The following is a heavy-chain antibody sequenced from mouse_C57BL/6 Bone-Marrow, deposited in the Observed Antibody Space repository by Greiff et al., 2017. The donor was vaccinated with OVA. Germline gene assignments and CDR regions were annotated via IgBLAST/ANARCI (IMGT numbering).Heavy chain of an antibody. CDR1: GYSITSGYY. CDR2: ISYDGSN. Sequence: EVKVEESGPGLVKPSQSLSLTCSVTGYSITSGYYWNWIRQFPGNKLEWMGYISYDGSNNYNPSLKNRISITRDTSKNQFFLKLNSVTTEDTATYYCARTTVVPYYAMDYWGQGTSVTVSS. D-gene: IGHD1-1*01. J-gene: IGHJ4*01. CDR3: ARTTVVPYYAMDY. V-gene: IGHV3-6*01.